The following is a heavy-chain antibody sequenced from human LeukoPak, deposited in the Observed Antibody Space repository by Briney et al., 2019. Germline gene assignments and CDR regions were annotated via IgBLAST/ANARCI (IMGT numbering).Heavy chain of an antibody. CDR1: GFTFNDYA. D-gene: IGHD6-13*01. V-gene: IGHV3-9*01. Sequence: GGSLRLSCAASGFTFNDYAMPWVRQAPGKGLEWVSGIGWNGVAIGDADSVRGRFTISRDNAKNSLYLQMNSLRPEDTALYYCTKRAGKGIGAAGDGYDVWGQGTMVTVSS. J-gene: IGHJ3*01. CDR3: TKRAGKGIGAAGDGYDV. CDR2: IGWNGVAI.